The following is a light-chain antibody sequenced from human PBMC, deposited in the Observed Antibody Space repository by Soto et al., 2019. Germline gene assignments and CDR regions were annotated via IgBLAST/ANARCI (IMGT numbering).Light chain of an antibody. CDR2: LGS. CDR1: QSLLYSNGYNY. V-gene: IGKV2-28*01. J-gene: IGKJ4*01. Sequence: DIVMTQSPLSLPVTPGEPASISCRSSQSLLYSNGYNYLDWYVQKPGQSPQLLIYLGSNRASGVHDRFSGSGSGTDFTLKISRVEAEDVGVYYCMQALHTPLTFGGGTRVEIK. CDR3: MQALHTPLT.